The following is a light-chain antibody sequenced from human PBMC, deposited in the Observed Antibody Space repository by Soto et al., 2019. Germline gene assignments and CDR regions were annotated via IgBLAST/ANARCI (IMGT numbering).Light chain of an antibody. J-gene: IGKJ4*01. CDR1: QSVGSY. CDR2: DAS. CDR3: PPRSNLWLT. V-gene: IGKV3-11*01. Sequence: EIVLTQSPATLSLSPGERATLSCRASQSVGSYLAWYQQKPGQAPRRLIYDASNRATGIPARLSGSGPGTDFTLTISSLEPEEFAFCYRPPRSNLWLTFGGGTKVEIK.